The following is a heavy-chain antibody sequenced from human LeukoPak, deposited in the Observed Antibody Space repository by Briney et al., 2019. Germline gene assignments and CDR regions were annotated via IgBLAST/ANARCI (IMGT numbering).Heavy chain of an antibody. D-gene: IGHD2-15*01. Sequence: SETLSLTCTVSGGSISSSSYYWGWLRQPPGQGLEWIGSIYYSGSTYYNPSLKSRVTISVDTSKNQFSLKLSSVTAADTAVYYCARDALRKSFDYWGQGTLVTVSS. V-gene: IGHV4-39*02. CDR1: GGSISSSSYY. J-gene: IGHJ4*02. CDR2: IYYSGST. CDR3: ARDALRKSFDY.